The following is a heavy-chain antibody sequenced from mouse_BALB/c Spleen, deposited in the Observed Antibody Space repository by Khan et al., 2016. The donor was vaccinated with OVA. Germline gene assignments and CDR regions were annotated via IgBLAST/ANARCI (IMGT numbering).Heavy chain of an antibody. J-gene: IGHJ2*01. V-gene: IGHV1-20*01. D-gene: IGHD1-1*01. CDR2: INPHIGET. Sequence: VQLKQSGPELVRPGASVKISCTASGYSFTGYFMNWVMQSHGRSLEWIGRINPHIGETFYNQRFKDKATLTVDESSSTAHMELRGLTPEDSAVYYCTRIYRSDFDYWGQGTTLTVSS. CDR1: GYSFTGYF. CDR3: TRIYRSDFDY.